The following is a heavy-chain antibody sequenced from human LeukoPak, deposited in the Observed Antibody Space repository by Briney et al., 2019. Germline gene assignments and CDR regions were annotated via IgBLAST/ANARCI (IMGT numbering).Heavy chain of an antibody. J-gene: IGHJ4*02. Sequence: PSETLSLTCTVSGGSISGSSYYWGWIRQPPGKGLEWIGSIYYSGSTYYNPSLKSRVTISVDTSKNQFSLKLSSVTAADTAVYYCARDYCSGGSCYVDYWGQGTLVTVSS. CDR2: IYYSGST. CDR3: ARDYCSGGSCYVDY. CDR1: GGSISGSSYY. D-gene: IGHD2-15*01. V-gene: IGHV4-39*02.